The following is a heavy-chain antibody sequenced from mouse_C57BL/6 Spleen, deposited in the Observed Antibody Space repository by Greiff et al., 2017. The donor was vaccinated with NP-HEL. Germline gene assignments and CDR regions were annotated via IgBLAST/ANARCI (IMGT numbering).Heavy chain of an antibody. V-gene: IGHV5-6*01. Sequence: EVKLMESGGDLVKPGGSLKLSCAASGFTFSSYGMSWVRQTPDKRLEWVATISSGGSYTYYPDSVKGRFTISRDNAKNTLYLQMSSLKSEDTAMYYCARHGYDYDGFYYAMDYWGQGTSVTVSS. J-gene: IGHJ4*01. D-gene: IGHD2-4*01. CDR2: ISSGGSYT. CDR3: ARHGYDYDGFYYAMDY. CDR1: GFTFSSYG.